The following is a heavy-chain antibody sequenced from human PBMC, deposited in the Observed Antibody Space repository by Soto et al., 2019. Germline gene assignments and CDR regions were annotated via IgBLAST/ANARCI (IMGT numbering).Heavy chain of an antibody. D-gene: IGHD6-13*01. J-gene: IGHJ4*02. CDR3: ASGSSVSAYIDS. V-gene: IGHV4-61*01. CDR2: IYNSGST. Sequence: QVQLQESGPGLVKPSETLSLTCTVSGGSVSSGNQYWSWIRQPPGKGLEWIGYIYNSGSTDYNPSLMSRVSISVDTSKNQFSLNLSSVTAADTAMYLCASGSSVSAYIDSWGQGTLVTVSS. CDR1: GGSVSSGNQY.